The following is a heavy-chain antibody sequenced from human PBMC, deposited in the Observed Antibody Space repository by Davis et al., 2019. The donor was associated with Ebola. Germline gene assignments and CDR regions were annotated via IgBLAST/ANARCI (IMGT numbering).Heavy chain of an antibody. D-gene: IGHD3-10*01. V-gene: IGHV3-21*01. CDR3: AKKASGFREAPFDY. J-gene: IGHJ4*02. CDR2: ISSSSSYI. CDR1: GFTFSSYS. Sequence: GESLKISCAASGFTFSSYSMNWVRQAPGKGLEWVSSISSSSSYIYYADSVKGRFTISRDNSKNTLYLQMNSLRAEDTAVYYCAKKASGFREAPFDYWGQGTLVTASS.